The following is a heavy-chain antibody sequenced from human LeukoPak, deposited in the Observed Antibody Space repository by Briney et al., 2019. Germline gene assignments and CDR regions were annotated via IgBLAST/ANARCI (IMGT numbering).Heavy chain of an antibody. Sequence: SETLSLTCTVSGGSISGSSYYWGWIRQPPGKGLEWIGSIYYSGSTYYNPSLKSRVTISVDTSKNQFSLKLSSVTAADTAVYYCSVRGIVAATGVGDYWGQGTLVTVSS. CDR1: GGSISGSSYY. CDR2: IYYSGST. J-gene: IGHJ4*02. V-gene: IGHV4-39*07. CDR3: SVRGIVAATGVGDY. D-gene: IGHD6-25*01.